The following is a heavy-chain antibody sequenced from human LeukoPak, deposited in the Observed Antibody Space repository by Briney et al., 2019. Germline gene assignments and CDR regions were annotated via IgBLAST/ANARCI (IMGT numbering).Heavy chain of an antibody. CDR1: GFTFSSYA. V-gene: IGHV3-30-3*01. CDR3: ARGPASRVGDAPGY. Sequence: GGSLRLSCAASGFTFSSYAMHWVRQAPGKGLEWVAVISYDGSNKYYADSVRGRFTISRDNSKNTLYLQMNSLRAEDMAVYYCARGPASRVGDAPGYWGQGTLVTVSS. J-gene: IGHJ4*02. CDR2: ISYDGSNK. D-gene: IGHD2-2*01.